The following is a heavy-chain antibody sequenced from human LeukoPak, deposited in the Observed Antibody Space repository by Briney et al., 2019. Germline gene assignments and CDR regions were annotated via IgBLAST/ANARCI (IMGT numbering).Heavy chain of an antibody. D-gene: IGHD4-17*01. V-gene: IGHV3-33*06. Sequence: GRSLRLSCAASGFTFSSYGMHWVRQAPGKGLEWVAVIWYDGSKEYYADSVKGRFTISRDNSKNTVYLQMNSLRAEDTAVYYCAKEVAYGDYLAPFDYWGQGTLVTVSS. CDR2: IWYDGSKE. CDR3: AKEVAYGDYLAPFDY. J-gene: IGHJ4*02. CDR1: GFTFSSYG.